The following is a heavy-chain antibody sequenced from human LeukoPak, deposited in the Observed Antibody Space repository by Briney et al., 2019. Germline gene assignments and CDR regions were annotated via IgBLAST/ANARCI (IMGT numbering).Heavy chain of an antibody. V-gene: IGHV3-21*01. CDR3: ARVSRAIVVVPAATKSAFDI. Sequence: GGSLRLSCAASGFTFSSYSMNWVRQAPGKGLEWVSSISSSSSYIYYADSVKGRFTISRDNAKNSLYLQMNSLRAEDTAVYYCARVSRAIVVVPAATKSAFDIWGQGTMVTVSS. CDR2: ISSSSSYI. CDR1: GFTFSSYS. J-gene: IGHJ3*02. D-gene: IGHD2-2*01.